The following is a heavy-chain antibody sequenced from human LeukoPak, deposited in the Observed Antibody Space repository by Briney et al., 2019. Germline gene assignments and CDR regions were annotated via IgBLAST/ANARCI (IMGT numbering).Heavy chain of an antibody. CDR1: GGTFSSYA. CDR2: IITIFGTA. CDR3: ARAKIAAAGEWYFDL. D-gene: IGHD6-13*01. J-gene: IGHJ2*01. V-gene: IGHV1-69*05. Sequence: SVQLSCKASGGTFSSYAISWVRQAPGPGLERMRGIITIFGTANYAQRFQGRVTITTDESTSTAYMELSSLRSEDTAVYYCARAKIAAAGEWYFDLWGRGTLVTVSS.